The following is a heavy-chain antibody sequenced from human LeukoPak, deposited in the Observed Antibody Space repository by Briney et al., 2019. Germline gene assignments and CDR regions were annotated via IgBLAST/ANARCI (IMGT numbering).Heavy chain of an antibody. D-gene: IGHD4-17*01. CDR1: GFTVSSNY. CDR2: INHSGST. V-gene: IGHV4-34*01. Sequence: TGGSLRLSCAASGFTVSSNYMSWIRQPPGKGLEWIGEINHSGSTNYNPSLKSRVTILVDTSKNQFSLKLSSVTAADTAVYYCARGHSPVTTKVSYFQHWGQGTLVTVSS. CDR3: ARGHSPVTTKVSYFQH. J-gene: IGHJ1*01.